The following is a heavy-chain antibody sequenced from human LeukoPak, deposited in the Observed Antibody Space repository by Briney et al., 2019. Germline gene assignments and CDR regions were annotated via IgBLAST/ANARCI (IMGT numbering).Heavy chain of an antibody. CDR3: ARGVAGYGPYDY. Sequence: PSETLSLTCTVSGDSISTYYWSWIRQPPGKGLDWIGYMYYSGSTNYNPSLKSRVTISLDTPKNQFSLRLNSVTAADTAVYYCARGVAGYGPYDYWGQGTLVTVSS. J-gene: IGHJ4*02. CDR2: MYYSGST. D-gene: IGHD5-12*01. CDR1: GDSISTYY. V-gene: IGHV4-59*01.